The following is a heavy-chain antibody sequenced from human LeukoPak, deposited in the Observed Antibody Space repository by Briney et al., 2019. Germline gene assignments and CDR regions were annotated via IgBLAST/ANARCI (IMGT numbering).Heavy chain of an antibody. Sequence: GGSLRLSCAASEFSVGSNYMTWVRQAPGKGLEWVSGISGSDGSTYYADSVKGRFTISRDNSKNTLYLQMNSLRAEDTAVYYCARAGNTRFDYWGQGTLVTVSS. D-gene: IGHD2/OR15-2a*01. V-gene: IGHV3-23*01. CDR1: EFSVGSNY. CDR2: ISGSDGST. J-gene: IGHJ4*02. CDR3: ARAGNTRFDY.